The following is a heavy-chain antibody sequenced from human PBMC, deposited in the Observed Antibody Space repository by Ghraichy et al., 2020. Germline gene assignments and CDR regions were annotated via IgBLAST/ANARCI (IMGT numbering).Heavy chain of an antibody. Sequence: GALRLSCAASGFTLSTYNMDWVRQAPGKGLEWVSSITTSGLYIYYADSVKGRFTISRDIAKNSLFLEMNSLRAEDTAVYYCARGSYFDYWGQGALVTVSS. CDR3: ARGSYFDY. CDR1: GFTLSTYN. D-gene: IGHD3-10*01. V-gene: IGHV3-21*01. CDR2: ITTSGLYI. J-gene: IGHJ4*02.